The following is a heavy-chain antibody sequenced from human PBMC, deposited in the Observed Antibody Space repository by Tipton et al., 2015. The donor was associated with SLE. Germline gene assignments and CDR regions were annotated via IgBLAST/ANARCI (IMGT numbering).Heavy chain of an antibody. J-gene: IGHJ4*02. V-gene: IGHV1-18*01. CDR3: ARDPSYSSSAQGVDY. D-gene: IGHD6-6*01. Sequence: QVQLVQSGAEVKKPGASVKVSCKASGYTFTSYGISWVRQAPGQGLEWMGWISAYNGNTNYADSVKGRFTISRDNAKNSLYLQMNSLRAEDTAVYYCARDPSYSSSAQGVDYWGQGTLVTVSS. CDR1: GYTFTSYG. CDR2: ISAYNGNT.